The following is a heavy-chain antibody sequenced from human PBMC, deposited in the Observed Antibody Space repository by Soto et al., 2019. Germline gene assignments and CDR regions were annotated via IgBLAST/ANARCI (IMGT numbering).Heavy chain of an antibody. D-gene: IGHD2-2*01. V-gene: IGHV1-2*04. CDR1: GYTFTGYY. CDR3: ARDQEPAAIRYYYGMGV. Sequence: GASVKVSCKASGYTFTGYYMHWVRQAPGQGLEWMGWINPNSGGTNYAQKFQGWVTMTRDTSISTAYMELGRLRSDDTAVYYCARDQEPAAIRYYYGMGVWGQGTTVTVSS. CDR2: INPNSGGT. J-gene: IGHJ6*02.